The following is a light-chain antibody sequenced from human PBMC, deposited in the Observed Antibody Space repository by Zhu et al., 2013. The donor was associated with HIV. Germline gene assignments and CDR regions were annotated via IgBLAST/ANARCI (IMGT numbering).Light chain of an antibody. Sequence: EIVVTQSPATLSVSPGETVTLSCRASQSVHGSLAWYQQKPGQTLRLLISGASVRASGVPARFSGSGSGTDYTLTITSLQPDDFAIYYCQQYSDWFPTTFG. CDR1: QSVHGS. CDR2: GAS. J-gene: IGKJ3*01. V-gene: IGKV3-15*01. CDR3: QQYSDWFPTT.